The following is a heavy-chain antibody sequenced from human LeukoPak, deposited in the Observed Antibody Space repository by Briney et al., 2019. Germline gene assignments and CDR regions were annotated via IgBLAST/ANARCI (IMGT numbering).Heavy chain of an antibody. CDR2: ISTSSRYI. D-gene: IGHD2-2*01. J-gene: IGHJ5*02. Sequence: GGSLRLSCAASGYTLRNYDMNWVRQAPGKGLEWVSSISTSSRYIYYKDSVRGRFTISRDDAKSSLYLEMNSLRAEDTAGYYCARAYCSSSTCYLRRSWFDPWGQGTLVTVSS. CDR3: ARAYCSSSTCYLRRSWFDP. CDR1: GYTLRNYD. V-gene: IGHV3-21*01.